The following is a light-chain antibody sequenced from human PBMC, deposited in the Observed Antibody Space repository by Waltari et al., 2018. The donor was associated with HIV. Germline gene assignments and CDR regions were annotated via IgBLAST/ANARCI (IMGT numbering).Light chain of an antibody. J-gene: IGKJ4*01. CDR2: DAS. CDR1: QDINKY. CDR3: QQYEKLPLT. Sequence: DIQMTQSPSSLSASVGDRVTITCQVSQDINKYLNWYQQRLGKAPKLLIYDASNLQTGVPSRFSGAGSGTDFSFNISSLQPEDFATYYCQQYEKLPLTFGEGTRVEIK. V-gene: IGKV1-33*01.